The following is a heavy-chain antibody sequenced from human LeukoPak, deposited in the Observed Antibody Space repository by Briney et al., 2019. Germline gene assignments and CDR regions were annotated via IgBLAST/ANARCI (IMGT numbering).Heavy chain of an antibody. J-gene: IGHJ6*02. CDR1: GFPFSSYW. Sequence: GGSLRLSCAASGFPFSSYWMHWVRQVPGKGLLWVSRINSDGSATIYADSVRGRFTISRDNAKNTPYLQMSGLRVEDTAVYHCASDSPYYGMDVWGQGTTVTVSS. CDR2: INSDGSAT. V-gene: IGHV3-74*01. CDR3: ASDSPYYGMDV.